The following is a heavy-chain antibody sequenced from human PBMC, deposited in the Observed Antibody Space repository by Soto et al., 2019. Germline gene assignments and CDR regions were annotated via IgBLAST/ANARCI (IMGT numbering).Heavy chain of an antibody. J-gene: IGHJ3*02. CDR1: GGSISSYY. V-gene: IGHV4-59*01. CDR3: ARDRITIFGVGAFDI. D-gene: IGHD3-3*01. CDR2: IYYSGST. Sequence: SETLSLTCTVSGGSISSYYWSWIRQPPGKGLEWIGYIYYSGSTNYNPSLKSRVTISVDTSKNQFSLKLSSVTAADTAVYYCARDRITIFGVGAFDIWGQGTMVTVSS.